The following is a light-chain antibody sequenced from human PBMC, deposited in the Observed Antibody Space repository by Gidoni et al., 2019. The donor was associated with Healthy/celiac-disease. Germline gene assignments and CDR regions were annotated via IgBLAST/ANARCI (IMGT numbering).Light chain of an antibody. CDR2: AAS. J-gene: IGKJ4*02. CDR1: QSISSY. Sequence: RSPCSLSASVGDRVTITCRASQSISSYLNWYQQKPGKAPKLLVYAASSLQSGVPSRFSGSGSGTELSRRIIIRQHEEFATHHCKQGYTTPRTFGGGTKVEIK. V-gene: IGKV1-39*01. CDR3: KQGYTTPRT.